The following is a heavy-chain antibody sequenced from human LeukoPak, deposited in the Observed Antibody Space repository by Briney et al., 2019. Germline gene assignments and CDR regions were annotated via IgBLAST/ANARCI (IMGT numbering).Heavy chain of an antibody. CDR2: IYYSGNT. D-gene: IGHD3-10*01. J-gene: IGHJ5*02. CDR1: GVSISSSNSY. Sequence: SETLSLTCTVSGVSISSSNSYWGWIRQPPGKGLEWIGSIYYSGNTYYNASLKSQVSISIDTSKNQFSLKLSSVTAADTAVYYCARAHYYGSGSYNFDPWGQGTLVTVSS. V-gene: IGHV4-39*01. CDR3: ARAHYYGSGSYNFDP.